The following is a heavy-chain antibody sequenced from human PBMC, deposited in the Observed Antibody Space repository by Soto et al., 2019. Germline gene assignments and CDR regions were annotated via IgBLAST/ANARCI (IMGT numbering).Heavy chain of an antibody. J-gene: IGHJ4*02. CDR2: IHGSGGST. D-gene: IGHD4-17*01. V-gene: IGHV3-23*01. CDR1: GFTFSSYA. CDR3: ARGKDRATVTTFDY. Sequence: EVQLLESGGGLVQRGGSLRLSCAASGFTFSSYAMNWVRQAPGEGLEWVSVIHGSGGSTYYADSVKGRFTISRDNSKNTVDLQMNSLRAEDTAVYYCARGKDRATVTTFDYWGQGTLVTVSS.